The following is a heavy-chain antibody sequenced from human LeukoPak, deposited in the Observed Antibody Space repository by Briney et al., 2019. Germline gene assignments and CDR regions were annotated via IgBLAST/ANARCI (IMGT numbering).Heavy chain of an antibody. V-gene: IGHV3-30*03. CDR1: GFTFSSYG. CDR3: ARDLRGSIVVVTAPPWYFDL. J-gene: IGHJ2*01. Sequence: GRSLKLSCGASGFTFSSYGMHWVRQAPGKGLEWVAVISYDGSNKYYADSLKGRFTISRDNSKNTLFLQMHSLRAEDTAVYYCARDLRGSIVVVTAPPWYFDLWGRGTLVTVSS. CDR2: ISYDGSNK. D-gene: IGHD2-21*02.